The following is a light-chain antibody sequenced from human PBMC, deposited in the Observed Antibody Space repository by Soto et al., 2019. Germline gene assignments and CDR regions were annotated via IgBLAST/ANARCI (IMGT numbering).Light chain of an antibody. CDR3: QSYDSSLSGSV. J-gene: IGLJ2*01. V-gene: IGLV1-40*01. Sequence: QPVLTQPPSVSGAPGQRVTISCTGTSSNSGAGFDVHWYQHLPGTAPKLLIYYNNKRPSGVPDRFSGSKSGTSASLAITGLQAEDEAYYYCQSYDSSLSGSVFGGGTQLTVL. CDR1: SSNSGAGFD. CDR2: YNN.